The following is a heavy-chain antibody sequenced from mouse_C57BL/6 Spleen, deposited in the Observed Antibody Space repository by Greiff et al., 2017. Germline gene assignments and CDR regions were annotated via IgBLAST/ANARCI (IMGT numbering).Heavy chain of an antibody. Sequence: VKLQESGPGLVQPSQSLSITCTVSGFSLTSYGVHWVRQSPGKGLEWLGVIWSGGSTDYNAAFISRLSISKDNSKSKVFFKMNSLKADDTAIYYCARKSSNYSFAYWGQGTLVTVSA. V-gene: IGHV2-2*01. J-gene: IGHJ3*01. CDR1: GFSLTSYG. CDR2: IWSGGST. D-gene: IGHD2-5*01. CDR3: ARKSSNYSFAY.